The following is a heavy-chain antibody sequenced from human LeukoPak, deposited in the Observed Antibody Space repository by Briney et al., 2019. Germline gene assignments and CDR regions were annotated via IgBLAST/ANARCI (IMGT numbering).Heavy chain of an antibody. CDR1: GFTFSSYG. Sequence: HPGGSLRLSCAASGFTFSSYGMHWVRQAPGKGLEWVAVISYDGSNKYYADSVKGRFTISRDNSKNTLYLQMNSLRAEDTAVYYCAKVPEYDFAFYWGQGTLVTVSS. J-gene: IGHJ4*02. V-gene: IGHV3-30*18. CDR2: ISYDGSNK. CDR3: AKVPEYDFAFY. D-gene: IGHD3-3*01.